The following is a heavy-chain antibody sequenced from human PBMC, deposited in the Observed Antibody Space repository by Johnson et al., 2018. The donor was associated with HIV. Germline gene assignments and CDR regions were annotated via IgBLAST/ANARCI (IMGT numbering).Heavy chain of an antibody. CDR1: GFTFSNAW. Sequence: VQLVESGGGLVKPGGSLRLSCAASGFTFSNAWMTWVRQAPGKGLEWIGRIKGKSEGGTIDYDAPVKGRFTISRDNAKNSLYLQMNSLRAEDTALYYCARGGRYRFLEWSISDAFDIWGQGTMVTVSS. CDR3: ARGGRYRFLEWSISDAFDI. V-gene: IGHV3-15*05. CDR2: IKGKSEGGTI. D-gene: IGHD3-3*01. J-gene: IGHJ3*02.